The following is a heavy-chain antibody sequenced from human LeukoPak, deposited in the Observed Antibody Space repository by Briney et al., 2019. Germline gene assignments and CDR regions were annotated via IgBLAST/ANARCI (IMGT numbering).Heavy chain of an antibody. V-gene: IGHV3-23*01. J-gene: IGHJ4*02. D-gene: IGHD7-27*01. CDR2: ISGSGGST. Sequence: GGSLRLSCAASGFTFSSYAMSWVRQAPGKRLEWVSGISGSGGSTYYADSVKGRFTISRDNSKNTLYLQMNSLRAEDTAVYYCATTADYWGSYGWGQGTLVTVSS. CDR3: ATTADYWGSYG. CDR1: GFTFSSYA.